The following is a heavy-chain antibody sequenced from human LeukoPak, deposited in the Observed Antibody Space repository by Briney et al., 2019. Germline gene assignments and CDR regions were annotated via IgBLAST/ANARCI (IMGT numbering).Heavy chain of an antibody. J-gene: IGHJ6*03. CDR1: GGSISSYY. CDR2: IYTSGST. D-gene: IGHD6-6*01. V-gene: IGHV4-4*07. CDR3: ARDRGYSSSSYYYYYYMDV. Sequence: SETLSLTCTVSGGSISSYYWSWIRQPAGKGLEWIGRIYTSGSTNYNPSLKSRVTMSVDTSKNQFSLKLSSVTAADTAVYYCARDRGYSSSSYYYYYYMDVWGKGTTVTVSS.